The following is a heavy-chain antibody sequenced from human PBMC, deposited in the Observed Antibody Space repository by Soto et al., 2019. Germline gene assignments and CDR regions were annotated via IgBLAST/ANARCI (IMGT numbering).Heavy chain of an antibody. Sequence: EVQLVESGGGLGEPGGSLRLSCAAFGFSFSSYTMNWVRQAPGKGLEWVSFISTSSSDIHYADSVKGRFTISRDNAENSLYLQMNSLRADDTAVYYCARDGGGYATGWFGNWGQGTLVTVSS. D-gene: IGHD6-19*01. CDR1: GFSFSSYT. J-gene: IGHJ4*02. V-gene: IGHV3-21*01. CDR2: ISTSSSDI. CDR3: ARDGGGYATGWFGN.